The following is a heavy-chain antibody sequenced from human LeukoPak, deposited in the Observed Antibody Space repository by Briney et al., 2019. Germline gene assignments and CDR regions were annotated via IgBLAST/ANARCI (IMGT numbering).Heavy chain of an antibody. V-gene: IGHV1-2*02. J-gene: IGHJ4*02. D-gene: IGHD3-22*01. Sequence: ASVKVSRKASGYTFTGYYMHWVRQAPGQGLEWMGWINPNSGGTNYAQKFQGRVTMTRDTSISTAYMELSRLRSDDTAVYYCARDLIYYYDSSGFDYWGQGTLVTVSS. CDR3: ARDLIYYYDSSGFDY. CDR2: INPNSGGT. CDR1: GYTFTGYY.